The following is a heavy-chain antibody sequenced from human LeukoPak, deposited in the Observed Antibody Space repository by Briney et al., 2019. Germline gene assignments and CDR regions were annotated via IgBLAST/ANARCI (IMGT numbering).Heavy chain of an antibody. D-gene: IGHD1-14*01. CDR2: IWYDGSNK. V-gene: IGHV3-33*01. Sequence: PGRSLRLSCAASGFTFSTYGLHWVRQAPGKGLEWVALIWYDGSNKYYADSVKGRFTISRDNSKNTLYLQMNSLRAEDTAVYYCAREILGGFNPGAYWGQGTLVTVSS. CDR1: GFTFSTYG. CDR3: AREILGGFNPGAY. J-gene: IGHJ4*02.